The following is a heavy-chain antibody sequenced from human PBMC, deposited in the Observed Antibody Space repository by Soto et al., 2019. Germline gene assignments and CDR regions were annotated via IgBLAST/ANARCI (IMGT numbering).Heavy chain of an antibody. Sequence: QVQLQQWGAGLLKPSETLSLTCAVCGGSFSGYYWSWIRQPPGKGLEWIGEINHSGSTNYNPSLKSRVTISVDTSKNQFSLKLSSVTAADTAVYYCARATYYYDSSGYPRKGIYFDYWGQGTLVTVSS. CDR1: GGSFSGYY. J-gene: IGHJ4*02. V-gene: IGHV4-34*01. CDR2: INHSGST. CDR3: ARATYYYDSSGYPRKGIYFDY. D-gene: IGHD3-22*01.